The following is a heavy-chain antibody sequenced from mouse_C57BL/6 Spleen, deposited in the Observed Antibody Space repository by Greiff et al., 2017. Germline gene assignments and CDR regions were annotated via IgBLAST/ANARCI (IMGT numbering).Heavy chain of an antibody. V-gene: IGHV1-82*01. CDR1: GYAFSSSW. CDR2: IYPGDGDT. CDR3: AREDYGNYEEDY. Sequence: QVQLQQSGPELVKPGASVKISCTASGYAFSSSWMNWVKQRPGKGLEWIGRIYPGDGDTNYNGKFKGKATLTADKSSSTAYMQLSSLTSEDSAVYFCAREDYGNYEEDYWGQGTTLTVSS. J-gene: IGHJ2*01. D-gene: IGHD2-1*01.